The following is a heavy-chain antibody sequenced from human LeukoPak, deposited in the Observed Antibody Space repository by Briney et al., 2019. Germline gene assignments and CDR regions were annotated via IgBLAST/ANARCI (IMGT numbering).Heavy chain of an antibody. CDR2: IDSTSTYI. CDR1: GFIFSDYN. J-gene: IGHJ4*02. D-gene: IGHD3-10*01. V-gene: IGHV3-21*01. CDR3: AEGSETFAY. Sequence: GGSLRLSCTASGFIFSDYNMNWVRQAPGKGLEWVSSIDSTSTYIYYADSLKGRFTISRDNAKNLLYLQMNSLRAEDTAVYYCAEGSETFAYWGQGTLVSVSS.